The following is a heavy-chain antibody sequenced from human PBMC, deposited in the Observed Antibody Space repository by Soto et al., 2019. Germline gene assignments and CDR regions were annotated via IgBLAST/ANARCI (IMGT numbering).Heavy chain of an antibody. J-gene: IGHJ5*02. CDR2: INHSGST. D-gene: IGHD3-10*01. Sequence: SETLSLTCAVYGGSFSGYYWSWIRQPPGKGLEWIGEINHSGSTNYNPSLKSRVTISVDTSKNQFSLKLSSVTAADTAVYYCARGPQLVLLWFGTHNWFDPWGQGTLVTV. CDR1: GGSFSGYY. V-gene: IGHV4-34*01. CDR3: ARGPQLVLLWFGTHNWFDP.